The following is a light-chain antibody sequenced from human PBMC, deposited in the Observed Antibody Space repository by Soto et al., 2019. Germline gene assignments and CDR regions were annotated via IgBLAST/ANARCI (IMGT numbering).Light chain of an antibody. CDR2: DAS. CDR3: QQFNSYPRT. J-gene: IGKJ1*01. V-gene: IGKV1-13*02. CDR1: QDISSA. Sequence: AIQLTQSLASLSASVGDRVTITCRASQDISSALAWYQQKPGKAPKLLIYDASSLESGVPSRFSGSGSGTDFTLTINSLQPEDFATYYCQQFNSYPRTFVQGTKVDIK.